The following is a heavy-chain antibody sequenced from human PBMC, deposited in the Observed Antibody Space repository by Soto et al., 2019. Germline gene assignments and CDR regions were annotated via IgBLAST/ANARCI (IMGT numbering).Heavy chain of an antibody. CDR1: GFTFSSYA. J-gene: IGHJ5*02. V-gene: IGHV3-33*01. CDR2: IWHDESNA. D-gene: IGHD6-6*01. CDR3: ARQSRPYLPSPVDP. Sequence: QVQLVESGGGVVQPGGSLRLSCAASGFTFSSYAMHWVRQAPGRGLEWVAVIWHDESNAYSADSVTGRFTISRDNFKNIMLLQMNSLRGDDTAVYFCARQSRPYLPSPVDPWGQGTPVTVSS.